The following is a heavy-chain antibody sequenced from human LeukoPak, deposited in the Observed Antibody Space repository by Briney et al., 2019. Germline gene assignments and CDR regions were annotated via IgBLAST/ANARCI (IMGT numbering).Heavy chain of an antibody. D-gene: IGHD1-26*01. V-gene: IGHV1-2*02. CDR2: INPNSGGT. CDR3: ARGLGGSGSYFLTFDY. Sequence: ASVKVSCKASGYTFTGYYMHWVRQASGQGLEWMGWINPNSGGTNYAQKFQGRVTMTRDTSISTAYMELSRLRSDDTAVYYCARGLGGSGSYFLTFDYWGQGTLVTVSS. J-gene: IGHJ4*02. CDR1: GYTFTGYY.